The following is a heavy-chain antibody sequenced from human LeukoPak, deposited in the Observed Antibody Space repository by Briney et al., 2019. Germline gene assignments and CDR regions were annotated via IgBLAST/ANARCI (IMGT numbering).Heavy chain of an antibody. CDR1: GFTFSDYY. CDR3: ARRAASGRYFDY. D-gene: IGHD6-13*01. J-gene: IGHJ4*02. Sequence: GGSLRLSRAASGFTFSDYYMTWIRQAPGKGLEWVSYISSGTTTYYADSVKGRFTISRDNAGNSLYLQMSSLRAEDTAVYYCARRAASGRYFDYWGQGTPVTVSS. V-gene: IGHV3-11*01. CDR2: ISSGTTT.